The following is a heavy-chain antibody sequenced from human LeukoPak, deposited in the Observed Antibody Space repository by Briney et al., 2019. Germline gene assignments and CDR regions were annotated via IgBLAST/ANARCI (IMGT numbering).Heavy chain of an antibody. Sequence: PSETLSLTCTVSGGSISSYYWSWIRQPPGKGLEWIGYIYYSGSTNYNPSLKSRVTISVDTSKNQFSLKLSSVTAADTAVYYCVCYRVRGVIVFDYWGQGTLVTVSS. CDR2: IYYSGST. CDR1: GGSISSYY. CDR3: VCYRVRGVIVFDY. V-gene: IGHV4-59*01. J-gene: IGHJ4*02. D-gene: IGHD3-10*01.